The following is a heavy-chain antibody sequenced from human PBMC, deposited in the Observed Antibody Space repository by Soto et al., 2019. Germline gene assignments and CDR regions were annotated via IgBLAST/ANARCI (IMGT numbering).Heavy chain of an antibody. CDR2: IYYSGST. Sequence: SETLSLTCTVSGGSISSYYWSWIRQPPGKGLEWIGYIYYSGSTNYNPSLKSRVTISVDTSKNQFSLKLSSVTAADTAVYYCARAGIAADGTTPWGQGTLVTVSS. D-gene: IGHD6-13*01. CDR3: ARAGIAADGTTP. V-gene: IGHV4-59*08. J-gene: IGHJ5*02. CDR1: GGSISSYY.